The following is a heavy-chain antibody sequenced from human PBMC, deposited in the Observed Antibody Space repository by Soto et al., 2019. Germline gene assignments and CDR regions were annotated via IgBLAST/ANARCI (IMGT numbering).Heavy chain of an antibody. CDR3: ARGRFLEWLHDYYYYMDV. CDR2: ISAYNGNT. CDR1: GYTFTSYG. Sequence: GASVKVSCKASGYTFTSYGISWVRQAPGQGLEWMGWISAYNGNTNYAQKLQGRVTMTTDTSTSTAYMELRSLRSDDTAVYYCARGRFLEWLHDYYYYMDVWGKGTTVTVSS. V-gene: IGHV1-18*01. J-gene: IGHJ6*03. D-gene: IGHD3-3*01.